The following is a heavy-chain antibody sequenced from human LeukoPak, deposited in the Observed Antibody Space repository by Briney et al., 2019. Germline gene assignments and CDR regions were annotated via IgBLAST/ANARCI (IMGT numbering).Heavy chain of an antibody. CDR2: IFYSGST. D-gene: IGHD1-14*01. CDR3: ARATGDIHIDY. Sequence: SETLSLTCAVYGGSFSGYYWTWIRQPPGKGLEWIGYIFYSGSTDYSPSLKSRVTISVDTSNNQFSLKLSSVTAADTAIYYCARATGDIHIDYWSQGTLVTVSS. V-gene: IGHV4-59*01. J-gene: IGHJ4*02. CDR1: GGSFSGYY.